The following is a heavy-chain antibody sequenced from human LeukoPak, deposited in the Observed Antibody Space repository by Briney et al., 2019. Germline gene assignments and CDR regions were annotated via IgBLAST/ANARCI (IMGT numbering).Heavy chain of an antibody. CDR1: GYTFTGYC. CDR2: INPNSGGT. CDR3: ARAVGATSFHP. D-gene: IGHD1-26*01. Sequence: ASVKVSCKASGYTFTGYCMHWVRQAPGQGLEWMGWINPNSGGTNYAQKFQGRVTMTRDTPISTAYMELSRLRSDDTAVYYCARAVGATSFHPWGQGTLVTVSS. J-gene: IGHJ5*02. V-gene: IGHV1-2*02.